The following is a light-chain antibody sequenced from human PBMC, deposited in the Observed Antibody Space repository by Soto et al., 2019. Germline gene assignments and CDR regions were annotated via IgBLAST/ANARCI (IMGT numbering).Light chain of an antibody. V-gene: IGKV1-27*01. Sequence: DIQMTQSPSSLSASVGDRVTITCRASQGISNYLAWYQQKPGKVPKLLIYAASTLQSGVPSRFSGSGSGTDFTLTISSLQPEDVGNNYCQQYNIAPFTFGPGTNVDIK. CDR3: QQYNIAPFT. CDR1: QGISNY. J-gene: IGKJ3*01. CDR2: AAS.